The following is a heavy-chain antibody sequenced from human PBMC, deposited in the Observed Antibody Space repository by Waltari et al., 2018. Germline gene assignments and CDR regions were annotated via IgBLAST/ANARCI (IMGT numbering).Heavy chain of an antibody. CDR2: IYPGDSDT. CDR3: ARIRVYSSSRKSFDY. Sequence: EVQLVQSGAEVKKPGESLKISCKGSGYSFTSYWIGWVRQMPGKGLEWMGIIYPGDSDTRYSPSFQGKVTISADKSISTAYLQWSSLKASDTAMYYCARIRVYSSSRKSFDYWGQGTLVTVSS. V-gene: IGHV5-51*01. D-gene: IGHD6-13*01. CDR1: GYSFTSYW. J-gene: IGHJ4*02.